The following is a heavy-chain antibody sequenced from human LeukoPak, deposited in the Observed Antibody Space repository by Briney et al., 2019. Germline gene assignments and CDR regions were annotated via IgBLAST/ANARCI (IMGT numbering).Heavy chain of an antibody. J-gene: IGHJ4*02. D-gene: IGHD6-13*01. Sequence: PGGSLRLSCAASGFTFSSYAMHWVRQAPGKGLEWVAFIHYDGSNNYYADSVKGRFTISRDNSKNTLYLQMNTLRADDTAVYYCAKDHGSSDWYYFDYWGQGTLVTVSS. CDR2: IHYDGSNN. V-gene: IGHV3-30*02. CDR3: AKDHGSSDWYYFDY. CDR1: GFTFSSYA.